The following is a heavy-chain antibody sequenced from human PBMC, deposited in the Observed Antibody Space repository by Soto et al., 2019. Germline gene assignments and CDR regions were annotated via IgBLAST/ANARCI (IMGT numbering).Heavy chain of an antibody. CDR2: FSWNSGNI. Sequence: EVHLVESGGGLVQPGRSLRLSCAASGFTFDDYAMHWVRQAPGKGLEWVAGFSWNSGNIGYADSVKGRFIISRDNAKNFLYLQMNSLRPDDTALYDCAKDRDPGETTDGGEYFDYWGQGTLVTVSS. J-gene: IGHJ4*02. CDR1: GFTFDDYA. D-gene: IGHD3-16*01. V-gene: IGHV3-9*01. CDR3: AKDRDPGETTDGGEYFDY.